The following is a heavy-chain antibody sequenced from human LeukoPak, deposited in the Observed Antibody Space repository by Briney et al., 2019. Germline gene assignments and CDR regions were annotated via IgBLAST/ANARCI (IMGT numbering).Heavy chain of an antibody. CDR2: IYTSGST. CDR3: ARDNLSHGIYYYYYMDV. J-gene: IGHJ6*03. Sequence: PSETLSLTCTVSGGSISSGSYYWSWIRQPAGKGLEWIGRIYTSGSTNYNPSLKSRVTISVDTSKNQFSLKLSSVTAADTAVYYCARDNLSHGIYYYYYMDVWGKGTTVTVSS. D-gene: IGHD5-12*01. CDR1: GGSISSGSYY. V-gene: IGHV4-61*02.